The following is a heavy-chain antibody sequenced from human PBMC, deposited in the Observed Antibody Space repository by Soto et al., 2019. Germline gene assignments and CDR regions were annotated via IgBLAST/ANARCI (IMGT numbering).Heavy chain of an antibody. V-gene: IGHV5-51*01. CDR2: IYPGDSDT. J-gene: IGHJ6*02. CDR1: GYSFTSYW. D-gene: IGHD6-6*01. CDR3: ARGKVSIAAQYYYGMDV. Sequence: GESLKISCKGSGYSFTSYWISWVRQMPGKGLEWMGIIYPGDSDTRYSPSFQGQVTISADKSISTAYLQWSSLKASDTAMYYCARGKVSIAAQYYYGMDVWGQGTTVTVSS.